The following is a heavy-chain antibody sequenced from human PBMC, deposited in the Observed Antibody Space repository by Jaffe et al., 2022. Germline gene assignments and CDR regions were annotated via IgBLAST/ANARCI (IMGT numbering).Heavy chain of an antibody. J-gene: IGHJ4*02. D-gene: IGHD3-3*01. CDR1: GGSISSYY. V-gene: IGHV4-59*01. CDR2: IYYSGST. CDR3: AGTIFGVGQLNDY. Sequence: QVQLQESGPGLVKPSETLSLTCTVSGGSISSYYWSWIRQPPGKGLEWIGYIYYSGSTNYNPSLKSRVTISVDTSKNQFSLKLSSVTAADTAVYYCAGTIFGVGQLNDYWGQGTLVTVSS.